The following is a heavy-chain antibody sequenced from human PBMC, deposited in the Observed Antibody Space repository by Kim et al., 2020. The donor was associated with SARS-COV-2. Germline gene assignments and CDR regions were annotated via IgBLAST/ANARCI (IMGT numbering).Heavy chain of an antibody. D-gene: IGHD1-1*01. Sequence: GGSLRLSCAASGFTFSGSAMHWVRQASGKGLEWVGRIRSKTSSYATAYAASGKGRFTISRDESKKPAYLQINSLKTEDTAVYYCTRVPGTTVAFWDSFDLWGQGKKVTVPS. V-gene: IGHV3-73*01. CDR3: TRVPGTTVAFWDSFDL. CDR2: IRSKTSSYAT. J-gene: IGHJ3*01. CDR1: GFTFSGSA.